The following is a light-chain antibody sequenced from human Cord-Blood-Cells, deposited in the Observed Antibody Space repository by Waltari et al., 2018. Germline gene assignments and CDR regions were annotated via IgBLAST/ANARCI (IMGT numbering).Light chain of an antibody. CDR3: CSYAGSYTYV. CDR2: DVS. CDR1: SSDVGGYNY. V-gene: IGLV2-11*01. J-gene: IGLJ1*01. Sequence: QSALTQPRSVSGSPGQSVTISCTGTSSDVGGYNYVSWYQQHPGKAPKLMIYDVSKLPSGVPDCFSGSKSGNTASLTISVLQAEDEADYYCCSYAGSYTYVFGTGTKVTVL.